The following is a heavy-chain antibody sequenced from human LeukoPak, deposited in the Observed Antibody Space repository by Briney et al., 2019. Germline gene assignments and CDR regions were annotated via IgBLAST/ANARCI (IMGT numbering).Heavy chain of an antibody. V-gene: IGHV1-2*02. CDR3: ARDSPNYYGSGSYGNDFDY. J-gene: IGHJ4*02. Sequence: ASVKVSCKASGGTFSSHFISWVRQAPGQGLEWMGWINPNSGGTNYAQKFQGRVTMTRDTSISTAYMELSRLRSDDTAVYYCARDSPNYYGSGSYGNDFDYWGQGTLVTVSS. CDR1: GGTFSSHF. CDR2: INPNSGGT. D-gene: IGHD3-10*01.